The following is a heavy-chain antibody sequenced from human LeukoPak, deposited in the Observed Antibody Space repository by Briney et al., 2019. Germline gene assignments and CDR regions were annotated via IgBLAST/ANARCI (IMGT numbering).Heavy chain of an antibody. CDR3: ARSNDAFDI. CDR2: IYSGGST. V-gene: IGHV3-53*01. CDR1: GFTVSSNY. D-gene: IGHD5/OR15-5a*01. J-gene: IGHJ3*02. Sequence: PGGSLRLSCAASGFTVSSNYMNWVRQAPGKGLEWVSIIYSGGSTFYADSVKGRFTISRDNSKNTLHLQMNSLRAEDTAVYYCARSNDAFDIWGPGTMVTVSS.